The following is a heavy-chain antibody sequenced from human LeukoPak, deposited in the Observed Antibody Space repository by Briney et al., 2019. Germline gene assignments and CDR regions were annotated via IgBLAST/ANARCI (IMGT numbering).Heavy chain of an antibody. CDR3: ARDLREHGVFDI. CDR1: GFTFSSYS. Sequence: GGSLRLSCAASGFTFSSYSMNWVRQAPGKGLEWVSEIYSDGSTYYAASVKGRFSISRDNSKNTVYLQINRLRAEDTAVYYCARDLREHGVFDIWGQGTMVTVSS. CDR2: IYSDGST. V-gene: IGHV3-53*01. J-gene: IGHJ3*02. D-gene: IGHD1-26*01.